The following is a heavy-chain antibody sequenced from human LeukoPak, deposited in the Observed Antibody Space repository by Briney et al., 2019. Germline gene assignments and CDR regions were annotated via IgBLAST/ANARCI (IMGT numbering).Heavy chain of an antibody. CDR2: IPHDGSSA. J-gene: IGHJ5*01. V-gene: IGHV3-30-3*01. Sequence: GGSLRLSCTASGFTFTRNSMHWVRQAPGKGLEWVAAIPHDGSSALYADSVKGRLIISRDNSKNTQYLQMNSLRIEDSAVYYCATGSDFYYDSWGQGILVTVSS. CDR3: ATGSDFYYDS. CDR1: GFTFTRNS. D-gene: IGHD1-26*01.